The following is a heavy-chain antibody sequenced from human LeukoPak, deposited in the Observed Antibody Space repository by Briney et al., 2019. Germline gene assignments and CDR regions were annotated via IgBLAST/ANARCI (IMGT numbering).Heavy chain of an antibody. CDR3: ARRALRCSRTSCYYYYYMDV. Sequence: GGSLRLSCAASAFTFSSYAMSWVRQAPGKGLEWVSTLNGTGGNTDYADSVKGRFTISRDNSKNTLYLHMNSLRAEDTAVYYCARRALRCSRTSCYYYYYMDVWGKGTTVTVSS. D-gene: IGHD2-2*01. J-gene: IGHJ6*03. CDR1: AFTFSSYA. V-gene: IGHV3-23*01. CDR2: LNGTGGNT.